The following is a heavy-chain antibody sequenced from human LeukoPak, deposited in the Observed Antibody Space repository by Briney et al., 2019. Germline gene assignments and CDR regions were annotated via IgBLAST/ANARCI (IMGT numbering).Heavy chain of an antibody. CDR1: GGSISSGGYY. CDR2: IYHSGST. CDR3: ARDNYYGMDV. V-gene: IGHV4-61*08. Sequence: SETLSLTCTVSGGSISSGGYYWSWIRQPPGKGLEWIGYIYHSGSTNYNPSLKSRVTISVDTSKNQFSLKLSSVTAADTAVYYCARDNYYGMDVWGQGTTVTVSS. J-gene: IGHJ6*02.